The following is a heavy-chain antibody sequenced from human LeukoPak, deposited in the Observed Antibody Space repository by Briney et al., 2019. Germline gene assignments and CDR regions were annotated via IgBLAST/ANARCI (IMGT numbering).Heavy chain of an antibody. CDR1: GYSFTSYW. CDR2: CYPGDSDA. Sequence: GESLKISCKGSGYSFTSYWLGWVRQMPGKGLEWMGICYPGDSDARYSPSFQGQVTISVDKSISTAYLQWSSLKASDTAMYYCARRSDEGPRDAFDIWGQGTMVTVSS. CDR3: ARRSDEGPRDAFDI. J-gene: IGHJ3*02. V-gene: IGHV5-51*01.